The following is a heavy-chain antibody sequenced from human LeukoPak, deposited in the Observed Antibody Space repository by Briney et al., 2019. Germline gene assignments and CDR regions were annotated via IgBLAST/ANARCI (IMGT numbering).Heavy chain of an antibody. CDR1: GFIFSSYS. V-gene: IGHV3-21*01. Sequence: PGGSLRLSCAASGFIFSSYSMNWVRQAPGKGLERVSSISSSSTYIYYADSVKGRFTISRDNAKNSLYLQMNSLRAEDTAVYYCARDGERGELSLYMDYWGQGTLVTVSS. J-gene: IGHJ4*02. CDR2: ISSSSTYI. CDR3: ARDGERGELSLYMDY. D-gene: IGHD3-16*02.